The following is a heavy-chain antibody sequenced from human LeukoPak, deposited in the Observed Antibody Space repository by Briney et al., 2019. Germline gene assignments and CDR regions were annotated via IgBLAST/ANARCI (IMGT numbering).Heavy chain of an antibody. V-gene: IGHV4-59*01. CDR3: AHGSGVPMDV. CDR1: GGSISSYY. J-gene: IGHJ6*02. D-gene: IGHD3-10*01. CDR2: IYYSGST. Sequence: SGTLSLTCTVSGGSISSYYWSWIRQPPGKGLEWIGYIYYSGSTNYNPSLKSRVTISVDTSKNQFSLKLSSVTAADTAVYYCAHGSGVPMDVWGQGTTVTVSS.